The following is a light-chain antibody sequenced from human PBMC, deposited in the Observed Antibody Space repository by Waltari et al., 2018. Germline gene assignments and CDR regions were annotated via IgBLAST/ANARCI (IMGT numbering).Light chain of an antibody. CDR1: QSLFSSSNRKTY. CDR2: WAS. V-gene: IGKV4-1*01. Sequence: DIVMTQSPDSLSVSLGERATINCKSSQSLFSSSNRKTYLAWYQHKPGQPPKLLIYWASIRASGVPDRFSGSGSGTDFTLTISSLQAEDVAVYYCHHYYIPPLTFGQGTRLEI. J-gene: IGKJ5*01. CDR3: HHYYIPPLT.